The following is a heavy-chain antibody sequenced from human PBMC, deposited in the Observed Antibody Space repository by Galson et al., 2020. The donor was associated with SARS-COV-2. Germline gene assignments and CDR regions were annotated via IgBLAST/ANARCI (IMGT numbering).Heavy chain of an antibody. CDR1: GFTVSSNY. V-gene: IGHV3-66*01. CDR2: YYSGGNT. Sequence: GESPKTPCAAPGFTVSSNYLSLVRQAPGKGPEWVSVYYSGGNTYYADPGKGRFTSSRDNSKNTLYLQMNSLRAEDTAVYYCARDSLVMQWPVYYYDGMDVWGQGTTVTVSS. D-gene: IGHD6-19*01. CDR3: ARDSLVMQWPVYYYDGMDV. J-gene: IGHJ6*02.